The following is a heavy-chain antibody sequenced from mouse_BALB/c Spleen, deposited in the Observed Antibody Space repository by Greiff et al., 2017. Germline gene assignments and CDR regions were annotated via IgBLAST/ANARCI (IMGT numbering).Heavy chain of an antibody. CDR2: IYPGNSDT. D-gene: IGHD1-1*01. V-gene: IGHV1-5*01. Sequence: EVQLQQSGTVLARPGASVKMSCKASGYSFTSYWMHWVKQRPGQGLEWIGAIYPGNSDTSYNQKFKGKAKLTAVTSASTAYMELSSLTNEDSAVYYCTREILLLRFAYWGQGTLVTVSA. J-gene: IGHJ3*01. CDR3: TREILLLRFAY. CDR1: GYSFTSYW.